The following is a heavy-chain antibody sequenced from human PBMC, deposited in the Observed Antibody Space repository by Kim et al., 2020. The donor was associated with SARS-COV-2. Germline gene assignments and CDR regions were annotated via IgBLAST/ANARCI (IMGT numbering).Heavy chain of an antibody. CDR3: APTLYYYGSGRDAFDI. J-gene: IGHJ3*02. Sequence: SGPTLVNPIQTLTLTCTFSGFSLSTSGVGVGWIRQPPGKALEWLALIYWDDDKRYSPSLKSRLTITKDTSKNQVVLTMTNMDPVDTATYYCAPTLYYYGSGRDAFDIWGQGTLVTVSS. CDR1: GFSLSTSGVG. D-gene: IGHD3-10*01. V-gene: IGHV2-5*02. CDR2: IYWDDDK.